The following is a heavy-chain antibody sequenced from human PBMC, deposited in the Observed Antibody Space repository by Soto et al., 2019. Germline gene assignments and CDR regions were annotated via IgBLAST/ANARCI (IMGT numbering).Heavy chain of an antibody. D-gene: IGHD1-26*01. Sequence: GVSLGLSCAASVFPVSSYCMHWVRQAPGKGLEWVGLISYDGNNKFYADSAKGRFTISRDNSKNTLFLQMNSLRAEDTALYYCAKDIEEVVYYYGMDVWGQGTTVTVS. CDR2: ISYDGNNK. CDR1: VFPVSSYC. CDR3: AKDIEEVVYYYGMDV. V-gene: IGHV3-30*18. J-gene: IGHJ6*02.